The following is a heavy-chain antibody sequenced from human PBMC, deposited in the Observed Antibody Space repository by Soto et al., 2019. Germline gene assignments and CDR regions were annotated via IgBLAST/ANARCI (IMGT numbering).Heavy chain of an antibody. V-gene: IGHV4-39*01. CDR1: GGSISSSSYY. Sequence: PSETLSLTCTVSGGSISSSSYYWGWIRQPPGKGLEWIGSIYYSGSTYYNPSLKSRVTISVDTSKNQFSLKLSSVTAADTAVYYCESLDTRTWPAAFDIWGQGTMVTVSS. CDR2: IYYSGST. J-gene: IGHJ3*02. CDR3: ESLDTRTWPAAFDI. D-gene: IGHD2-15*01.